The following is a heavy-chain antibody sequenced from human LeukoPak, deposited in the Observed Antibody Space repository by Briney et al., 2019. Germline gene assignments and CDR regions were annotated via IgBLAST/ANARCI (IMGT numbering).Heavy chain of an antibody. Sequence: PGGSLRLSCVASGFTFSGYYMSWIRQAPGKGLQYVSYISSSGTYANYANSVKGRFTNSRDNAKNSLYLQMNSLRADDTAVYYCARGGYDILTGTSFFDPWGQGTLVTVSS. V-gene: IGHV3-11*05. J-gene: IGHJ5*02. D-gene: IGHD3-9*01. CDR2: ISSSGTYA. CDR1: GFTFSGYY. CDR3: ARGGYDILTGTSFFDP.